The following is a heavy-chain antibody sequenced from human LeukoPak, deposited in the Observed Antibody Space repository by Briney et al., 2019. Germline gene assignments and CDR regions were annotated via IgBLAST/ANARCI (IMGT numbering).Heavy chain of an antibody. J-gene: IGHJ4*02. V-gene: IGHV4-61*02. CDR1: GGSISSGSYY. CDR3: AGGSGYAFEY. CDR2: IYTSGST. D-gene: IGHD5-12*01. Sequence: PSQTLSLTCTVSGGSISSGSYYWSWIRQPAGKGLEWIGRIYTSGSTNYNPSLKGRVTISVDTSKNQFSLKLSSVTAADTAVYYCAGGSGYAFEYWGQGTLVTVSS.